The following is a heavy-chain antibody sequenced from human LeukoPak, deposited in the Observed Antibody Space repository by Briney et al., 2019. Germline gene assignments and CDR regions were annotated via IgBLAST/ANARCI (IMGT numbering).Heavy chain of an antibody. D-gene: IGHD2-2*01. CDR1: GYTFTGYY. Sequence: VASVKVSCKASGYTFTGYYMHWVRQAPGQGLEWMGWINPNSGGTNYAQKFQGRVTMTRDTSISTAYMELSRLRSDDTAVYYCARSGNRIVVVPAATEEGYYYYMDVWGKGTTVTVSS. CDR3: ARSGNRIVVVPAATEEGYYYYMDV. J-gene: IGHJ6*03. V-gene: IGHV1-2*02. CDR2: INPNSGGT.